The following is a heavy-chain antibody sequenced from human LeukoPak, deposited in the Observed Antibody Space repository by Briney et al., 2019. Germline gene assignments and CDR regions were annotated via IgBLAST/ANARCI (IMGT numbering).Heavy chain of an antibody. V-gene: IGHV3-74*01. J-gene: IGHJ4*02. CDR3: ARAGGSWIIDY. CDR2: INTDGSST. D-gene: IGHD1-26*01. CDR1: GFTFSSYW. Sequence: GGSLRLSCAASGFTFSSYWMHWVRQVPGKGLVWVSHINTDGSSTNYADSVKGRFTVSRDNAKNTLYLQMNSLRAEDTAVYYCARAGGSWIIDYWGQGTLVTVSS.